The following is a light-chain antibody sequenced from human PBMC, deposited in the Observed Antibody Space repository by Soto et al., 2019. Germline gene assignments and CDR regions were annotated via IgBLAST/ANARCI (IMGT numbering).Light chain of an antibody. CDR3: RQGNSCPWT. V-gene: IGKV1-12*01. CDR2: ATS. CDR1: QGISIW. J-gene: IGKJ1*01. Sequence: DTQMTQSPSSVSAAVGDTVTMTCRPSQGISIWLAWYQLKPGQAPKLLIYATSRVHGVPSRFAGSGSETDFTLTINNLQPEDSASYYCRQGNSCPWTCGQGTKVEVK.